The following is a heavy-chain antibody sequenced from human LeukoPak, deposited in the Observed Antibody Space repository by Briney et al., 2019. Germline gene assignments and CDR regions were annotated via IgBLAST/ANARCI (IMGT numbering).Heavy chain of an antibody. CDR3: ARESTYYGTLTGYLRPRYFDY. CDR2: IYYSGST. D-gene: IGHD3-9*01. J-gene: IGHJ4*02. Sequence: PSETLSLTCTFSGGPISSGDYYWSWIRQPPGKGLEWIGYIYYSGSTYYNPSLQSRVTISVDTSKNQFSLKLSSVTAADTAVYYCARESTYYGTLTGYLRPRYFDYWGQGTLVTVSS. V-gene: IGHV4-30-4*08. CDR1: GGPISSGDYY.